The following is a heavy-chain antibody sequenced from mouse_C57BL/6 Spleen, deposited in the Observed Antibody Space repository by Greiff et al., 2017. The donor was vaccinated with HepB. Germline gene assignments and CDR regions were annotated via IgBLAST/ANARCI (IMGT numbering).Heavy chain of an antibody. D-gene: IGHD1-3*01. V-gene: IGHV3-6*01. J-gene: IGHJ2*01. Sequence: EVQRVESGPGLVKPSQSLSLTCSVTGYSITSGYYWNWIRQFPGNKLEWMGYISYDGSNNYNPSLKNRISITRDTSKNQFFLKLNSVTTEDTATYYCARGLKAFDYWGQGTTLTVSS. CDR3: ARGLKAFDY. CDR1: GYSITSGYY. CDR2: ISYDGSN.